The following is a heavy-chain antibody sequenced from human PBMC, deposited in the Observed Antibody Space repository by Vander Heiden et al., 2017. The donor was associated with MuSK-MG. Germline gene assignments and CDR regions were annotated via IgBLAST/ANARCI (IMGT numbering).Heavy chain of an antibody. D-gene: IGHD2-15*01. CDR3: AKDRPHGGNLILGAFDI. CDR2: ISWNSGSI. J-gene: IGHJ3*02. CDR1: GFTFADYA. Sequence: EVQLVESGGGLVQPGRSLRLSCAAPGFTFADYAMRWVRQAPGKGLEWVSGISWNSGSIGYADSVKGRFTISRDNAKNSLYLQMNSLRAEDTALYYCAKDRPHGGNLILGAFDIWGQGTMVTVSS. V-gene: IGHV3-9*01.